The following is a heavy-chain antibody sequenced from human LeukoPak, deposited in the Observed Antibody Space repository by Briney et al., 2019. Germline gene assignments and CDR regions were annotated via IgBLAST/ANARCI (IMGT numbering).Heavy chain of an antibody. V-gene: IGHV4-34*01. CDR2: IDHSGST. CDR1: GGSFSGYN. J-gene: IGHJ6*03. Sequence: SETLSLTCAVYGGSFSGYNWTWLPQPPGKGLEWIGEIDHSGSTDYNPSLKSRVTISVDTSKNQCSLKVSSVTAADTAVYYCAREDCSSTSCYMDYMDVWGKGTTVTVSS. CDR3: AREDCSSTSCYMDYMDV. D-gene: IGHD2-2*02.